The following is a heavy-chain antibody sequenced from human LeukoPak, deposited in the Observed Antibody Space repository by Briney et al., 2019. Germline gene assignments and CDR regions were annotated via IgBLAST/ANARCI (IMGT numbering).Heavy chain of an antibody. CDR2: ISSSSSYI. Sequence: PGGSLRLSCAASGFTFSSYSMNWVRQAPGKGLEWVSSISSSSSYIYYADSVKGRFTISRDNAKNSLYLQMNSLRAEDTAVYYCARGSFGYDSSGYYLYYYYYYGVDVWGQGTTVTVSS. V-gene: IGHV3-21*01. D-gene: IGHD3-22*01. CDR1: GFTFSSYS. J-gene: IGHJ6*02. CDR3: ARGSFGYDSSGYYLYYYYYYGVDV.